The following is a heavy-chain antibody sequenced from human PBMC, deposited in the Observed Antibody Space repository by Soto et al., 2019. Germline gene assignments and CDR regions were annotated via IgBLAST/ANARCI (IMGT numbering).Heavy chain of an antibody. CDR2: IWYDGSNK. CDR1: GFTFTSYG. CDR3: ARDRRFLEWLDY. V-gene: IGHV3-33*01. J-gene: IGHJ4*02. D-gene: IGHD3-3*01. Sequence: QMHLVESGGGVVQPGRSLTLSCVASGFTFTSYGIHWVRQAPGKGLEWVAVIWYDGSNKYYGDSVKGRFSISRDNSKNTVYLQLNSLRAEVTAVYYCARDRRFLEWLDYWGQGTLVSVSS.